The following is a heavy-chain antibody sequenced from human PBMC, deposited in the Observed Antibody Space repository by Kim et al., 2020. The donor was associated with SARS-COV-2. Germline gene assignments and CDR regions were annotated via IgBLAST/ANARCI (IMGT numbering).Heavy chain of an antibody. CDR1: GDSISSYY. Sequence: SETLSLTCTVSGDSISSYYWSWIRQPPGKGLEWVGYIYYSGSTNCNPSLKSRVTISVDTSKNQFSLKLRSVTAADTAVYYCARGYCSGGRCYSSPDYWGQGTLVTVSS. J-gene: IGHJ4*02. CDR2: IYYSGST. D-gene: IGHD2-15*01. CDR3: ARGYCSGGRCYSSPDY. V-gene: IGHV4-59*13.